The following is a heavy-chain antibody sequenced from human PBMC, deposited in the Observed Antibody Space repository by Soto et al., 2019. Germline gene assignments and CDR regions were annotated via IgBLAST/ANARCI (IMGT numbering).Heavy chain of an antibody. CDR1: GFTCISYS. CDR2: ISSSSSYI. CDR3: ARVMFVFGYGGYALDY. D-gene: IGHD5-12*01. V-gene: IGHV3-21*01. Sequence: PGGSLRLSCAASGFTCISYSMSLVRQAPGKGLEWVSSISSSSSYIYYADSVKGRFTISRDNAKNSLYLQMNSLRAEDTAVYYCARVMFVFGYGGYALDYWGQGTLVTVSS. J-gene: IGHJ4*02.